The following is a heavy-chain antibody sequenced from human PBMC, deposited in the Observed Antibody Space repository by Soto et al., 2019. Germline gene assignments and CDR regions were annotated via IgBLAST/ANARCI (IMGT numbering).Heavy chain of an antibody. CDR3: TKYSGDASTPAA. V-gene: IGHV3-73*02. J-gene: IGHJ5*02. D-gene: IGHD1-26*01. CDR2: IGIKTQSYAT. Sequence: EVQLVESGGGLVQPGGSLKLSCAASGFTFSASAMHWVRQASGKGLEWVGRIGIKTQSYATTYGASMKGRFTLSRDDSTNTSFLQRKVLKSEDTAVYYCTKYSGDASTPAALGRGTLVTVSS. CDR1: GFTFSASA.